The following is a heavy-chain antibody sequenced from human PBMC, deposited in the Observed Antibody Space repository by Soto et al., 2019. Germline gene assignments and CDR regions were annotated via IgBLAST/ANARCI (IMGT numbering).Heavy chain of an antibody. CDR1: GYSFTSYW. J-gene: IGHJ6*02. CDR3: ARQGIAVAGTYYYGMDV. CDR2: IYPGDSDT. Sequence: PGESLKISCKGSGYSFTSYWIGWVRQMPGKGLEWMGIIYPGDSDTRYSPSFQGQVTISADKSISTAYLQWSSLKASDTAMYYCARQGIAVAGTYYYGMDVWGQGTTVTVSS. D-gene: IGHD6-19*01. V-gene: IGHV5-51*01.